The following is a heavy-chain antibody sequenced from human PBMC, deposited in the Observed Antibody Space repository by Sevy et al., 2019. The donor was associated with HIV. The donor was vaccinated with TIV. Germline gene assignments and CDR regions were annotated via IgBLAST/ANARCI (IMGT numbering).Heavy chain of an antibody. V-gene: IGHV3-9*01. J-gene: IGHJ3*02. CDR1: GFTFDDYA. CDR2: MSWNSGSI. D-gene: IGHD4-17*01. Sequence: GGSLRLSCAASGFTFDDYAMHWVRQAPGKGLEWVSGMSWNSGSIGYADSLKGRFTISRVNAKNSLYLQMNSLRAEDTALYYCAKDTSPAVKGDAFDIWGQGTMVTVSS. CDR3: AKDTSPAVKGDAFDI.